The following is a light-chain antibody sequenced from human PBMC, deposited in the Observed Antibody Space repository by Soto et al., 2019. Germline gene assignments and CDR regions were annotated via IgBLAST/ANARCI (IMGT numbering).Light chain of an antibody. CDR2: GAS. CDR1: QSFSVN. Sequence: EIVLTQSPATLSGSPGERVTLSCRASQSFSVNLAWYQQKPGQAPRLLIYGASTRATGVPTRFSGSGSGADFTLTISSLQSEASAVYYCHQYNDWPLTFGPGTRVDL. J-gene: IGKJ3*01. CDR3: HQYNDWPLT. V-gene: IGKV3-15*01.